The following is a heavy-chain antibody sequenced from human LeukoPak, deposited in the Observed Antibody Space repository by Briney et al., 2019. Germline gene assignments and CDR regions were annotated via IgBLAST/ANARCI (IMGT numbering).Heavy chain of an antibody. CDR2: IRSKYDGETL. V-gene: IGHV3-15*01. D-gene: IGHD3-16*02. J-gene: IGHJ4*02. CDR1: GFTFSNAW. CDR3: TTDLFGAIAPY. Sequence: GGSLRLSCAASGFTFSNAWMTWVRQAPGKGLEWVGRIRSKYDGETLDYAAHVKGSFTIYNDDSKNTLYLQMNSLKTEDTDVYYCTTDLFGAIAPYWGQGTLVTVSS.